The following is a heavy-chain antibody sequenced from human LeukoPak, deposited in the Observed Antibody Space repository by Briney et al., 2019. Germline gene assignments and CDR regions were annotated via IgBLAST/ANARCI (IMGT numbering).Heavy chain of an antibody. J-gene: IGHJ4*02. CDR1: GYTFTSYG. V-gene: IGHV1-18*01. CDR2: ISAYNGNT. CDR3: ARSDSSGYYYVGPWDY. D-gene: IGHD3-22*01. Sequence: ASVKVSCKASGYTFTSYGISWVRQAPGQGLEWMGWISAYNGNTNYAQKLQGRVTMTTDTSTSTAYMELRSLRSDDTAVYYCARSDSSGYYYVGPWDYWGQGTLATVSS.